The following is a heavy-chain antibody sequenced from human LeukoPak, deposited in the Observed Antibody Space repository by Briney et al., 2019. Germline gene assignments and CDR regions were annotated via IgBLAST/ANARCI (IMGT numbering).Heavy chain of an antibody. CDR2: IYYSGST. Sequence: PSETLSLTCTVSGGSISSSSCYWGWIRQPPGKGLEWIGSIYYSGSTYYNPSLKSRVTISVDTSKNQFSLKLSSVTAADTAVYYCARDDFWSGYYSFDYWGQGTLVTVSS. CDR3: ARDDFWSGYYSFDY. CDR1: GGSISSSSCY. J-gene: IGHJ4*02. D-gene: IGHD3-3*01. V-gene: IGHV4-39*07.